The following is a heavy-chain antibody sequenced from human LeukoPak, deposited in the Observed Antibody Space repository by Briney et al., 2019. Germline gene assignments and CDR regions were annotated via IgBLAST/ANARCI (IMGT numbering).Heavy chain of an antibody. CDR2: ISGRGDYT. Sequence: PGGSLRLSCAASGFTFSSYAMNWVRQAPGKGLEWVSTISGRGDYTYYADPVKGRFTISRDNSKNTLYLQMKTLRAEDTAVYYCAKPYGSGSYFAFDYWGQGTLVTVSS. D-gene: IGHD3-10*01. V-gene: IGHV3-23*01. CDR1: GFTFSSYA. CDR3: AKPYGSGSYFAFDY. J-gene: IGHJ4*02.